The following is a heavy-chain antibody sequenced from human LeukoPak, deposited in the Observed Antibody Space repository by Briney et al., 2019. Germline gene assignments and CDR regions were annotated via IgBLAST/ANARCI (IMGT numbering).Heavy chain of an antibody. CDR2: ISENGFLT. V-gene: IGHV3-23*01. CDR1: GFTFRNYA. CDR3: TRRDDYDRRVY. Sequence: PGGSLRLSCAGSGFTFRNYAMSWVRQAPGKGLEWVSAISENGFLTIYADSVRGRFTISRDNSRDTLYPQMNSVRPEDTAVYYCTRRDDYDRRVYWGQGTLVSVSS. J-gene: IGHJ4*02. D-gene: IGHD3-22*01.